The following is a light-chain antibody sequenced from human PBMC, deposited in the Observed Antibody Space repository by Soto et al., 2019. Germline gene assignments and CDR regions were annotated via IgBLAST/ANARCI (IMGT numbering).Light chain of an antibody. CDR2: ENN. Sequence: QSVLTQPPSVSAAPGQKVTISCSGSSSNIGNNYVSWYQQLPGTAPKLLIYENNKRPSGIPDRFSGSKSGTSATLGITGLQTGEEADYYCGKWAGRLSARGVFGNGNKVTFL. CDR1: SSNIGNNY. CDR3: GKWAGRLSARGV. J-gene: IGLJ1*01. V-gene: IGLV1-51*02.